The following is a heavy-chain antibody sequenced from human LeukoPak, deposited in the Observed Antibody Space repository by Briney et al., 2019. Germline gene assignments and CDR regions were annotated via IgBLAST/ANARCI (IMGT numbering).Heavy chain of an antibody. D-gene: IGHD4-11*01. V-gene: IGHV5-51*01. CDR3: ARQGAAQRYSNSYYYYYMDV. J-gene: IGHJ6*03. CDR1: GHSFTSYW. Sequence: GESLKISCKGSGHSFTSYWIGWVRQMPGKGLEWMGIIYPGDSDTRYSPSFQGQVTISADKSISTAYLQWSSLKASDTAMYYCARQGAAQRYSNSYYYYYMDVWGKGTTVTVSS. CDR2: IYPGDSDT.